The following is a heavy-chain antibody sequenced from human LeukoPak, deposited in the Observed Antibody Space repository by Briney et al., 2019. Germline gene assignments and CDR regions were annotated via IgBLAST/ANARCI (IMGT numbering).Heavy chain of an antibody. Sequence: ASVSVSCKPPGYTFRNNAITWVRQAPGQGLEWMGWISTENRNTNYAQKLQGRITMTTDTSTSTVYMELRTLRSDDTAIYYCARDRDTGTFDYWGQGTLVTVSS. D-gene: IGHD5-18*01. J-gene: IGHJ4*02. CDR1: GYTFRNNA. V-gene: IGHV1-18*01. CDR3: ARDRDTGTFDY. CDR2: ISTENRNT.